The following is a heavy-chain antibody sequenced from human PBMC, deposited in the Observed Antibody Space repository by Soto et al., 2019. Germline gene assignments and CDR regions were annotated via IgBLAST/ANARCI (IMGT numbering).Heavy chain of an antibody. CDR3: ARLYSSSSKNYYYYYMEV. V-gene: IGHV1-2*04. J-gene: IGHJ6*03. CDR2: INPNSGGT. Sequence: ASLKVYCKASGYTFTGYYMHCVRQTPGQGLEWMGWINPNSGGTNYVQKFQGWVTMTRDTSKNQFSLQLNSVTPEDTAVYYCARLYSSSSKNYYYYYMEVWGKGTTVTVSS. CDR1: GYTFTGYY. D-gene: IGHD6-6*01.